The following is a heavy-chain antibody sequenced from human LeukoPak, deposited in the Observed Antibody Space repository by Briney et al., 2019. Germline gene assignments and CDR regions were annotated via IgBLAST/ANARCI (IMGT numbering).Heavy chain of an antibody. J-gene: IGHJ6*02. D-gene: IGHD6-13*01. Sequence: QPGGSLRLSCAASGFTLSSYWMSWVRQAPGKGLEWVANIKEDGSEKYYVDSVEGRFTISRDNAKNSLYLQMNSLRAEDTAVYYCARGSSWYGYGMDVWGQGTTVTVSS. CDR2: IKEDGSEK. V-gene: IGHV3-7*01. CDR3: ARGSSWYGYGMDV. CDR1: GFTLSSYW.